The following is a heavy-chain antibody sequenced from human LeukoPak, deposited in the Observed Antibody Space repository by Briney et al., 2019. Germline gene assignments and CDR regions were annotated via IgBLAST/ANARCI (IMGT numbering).Heavy chain of an antibody. Sequence: SETLSLTCTVSDGSINSFYWSWIRQPPGKGLEWIGYIYYSGSTNYNPSLKSRVTISVDTSKNQFSLKLSSVTAADTAVYYCARSITSSWYGDFQHWGQGTLVTVSS. V-gene: IGHV4-59*01. CDR3: ARSITSSWYGDFQH. J-gene: IGHJ1*01. D-gene: IGHD6-13*01. CDR2: IYYSGST. CDR1: DGSINSFY.